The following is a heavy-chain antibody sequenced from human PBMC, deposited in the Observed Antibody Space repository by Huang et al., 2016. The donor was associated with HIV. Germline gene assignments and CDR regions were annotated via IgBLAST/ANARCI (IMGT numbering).Heavy chain of an antibody. CDR1: GGTFSSYA. CDR2: IIPLFGTA. Sequence: QVQLVQSGAEVKKPGSSVKVSCKASGGTFSSYAISWVRQAPGQGLEWMGGIIPLFGTANDAQKVQGRVTITADESTSTAYMELSSLRSEDTAVYYCARGESRRYYDSSGYYYWGQGTLVTVSS. V-gene: IGHV1-69*01. D-gene: IGHD3-22*01. J-gene: IGHJ4*02. CDR3: ARGESRRYYDSSGYYY.